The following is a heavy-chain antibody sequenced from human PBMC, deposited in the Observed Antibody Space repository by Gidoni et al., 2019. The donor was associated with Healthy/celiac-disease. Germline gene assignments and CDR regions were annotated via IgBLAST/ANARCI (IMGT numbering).Heavy chain of an antibody. D-gene: IGHD3-10*01. CDR3: ARGSPSPVVRGVITLNFDY. V-gene: IGHV4-34*01. CDR1: GGSFSGYY. J-gene: IGHJ4*02. Sequence: QVQLQQWGAGLLKPSETLSLTCAVYGGSFSGYYWSWISQPPGKGLEWIGELNHSGSTNYNPSLKSRVTISVDTSKNQFSLKLSSVTAADTAVYYCARGSPSPVVRGVITLNFDYWGQGTLVTVSS. CDR2: LNHSGST.